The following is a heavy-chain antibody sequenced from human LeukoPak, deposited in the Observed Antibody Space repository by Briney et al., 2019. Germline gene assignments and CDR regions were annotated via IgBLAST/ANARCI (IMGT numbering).Heavy chain of an antibody. CDR2: IIPILGIA. V-gene: IGHV1-69*04. CDR3: AGGDRYCSSTSCSEYNYYYYYGMDV. D-gene: IGHD2-2*01. Sequence: SVKVSCKASGGTFSSYAISWVRQAPGQGLEWVGRIIPILGIANYAQKFQGRVTITADKSTSTAYMELSSLRSEDTAVYYCAGGDRYCSSTSCSEYNYYYYYGMDVWGQGTTVTVSS. J-gene: IGHJ6*02. CDR1: GGTFSSYA.